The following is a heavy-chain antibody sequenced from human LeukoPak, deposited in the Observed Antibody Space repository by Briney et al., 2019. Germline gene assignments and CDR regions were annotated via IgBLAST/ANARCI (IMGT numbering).Heavy chain of an antibody. CDR1: GFTFTSYG. Sequence: GGSLRLSCAASGFTFTSYGIHWVRQAPGKGLEWVAVIWYDGSNKYYADSVKGRFTISRDNPKNTLYLQMNSLRAEDTAVYYCARDFEEYCGGDCYSGGYFDYWGQGTLVTVSS. CDR2: IWYDGSNK. J-gene: IGHJ4*02. D-gene: IGHD2-21*02. V-gene: IGHV3-33*01. CDR3: ARDFEEYCGGDCYSGGYFDY.